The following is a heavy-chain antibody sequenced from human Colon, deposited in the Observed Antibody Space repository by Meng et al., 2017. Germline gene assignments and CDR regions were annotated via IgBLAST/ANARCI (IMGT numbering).Heavy chain of an antibody. CDR1: GGSVSSGSHY. CDR2: VDYSGNT. CDR3: AIGPWELDY. J-gene: IGHJ4*02. Sequence: QAGLQVSGPALLRAPETLALPCTVSGGSVSSGSHYWSWIRQPPGKGLEFIAYVDYSGNTNYNPSLKGRVTTSIDMSKSQFSLKVSSVTAADTAVYYCAIGPWELDYWGQGLLVTVSS. D-gene: IGHD1-26*01. V-gene: IGHV4-61*01.